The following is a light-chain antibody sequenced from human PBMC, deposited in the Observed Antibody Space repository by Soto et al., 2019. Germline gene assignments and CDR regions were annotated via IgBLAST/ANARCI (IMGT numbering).Light chain of an antibody. V-gene: IGLV2-23*01. J-gene: IGLJ1*01. CDR1: SSDVGTYTL. Sequence: QSALTQPASVSGSPGQSITISCTGTSSDVGTYTLVSWYQQYPGKAPKLIIYETSKRPSGVSDRFSGSKSGNTASLTISDLQPEDEADYYCCSFATRSNYVFGIGTKVTVL. CDR2: ETS. CDR3: CSFATRSNYV.